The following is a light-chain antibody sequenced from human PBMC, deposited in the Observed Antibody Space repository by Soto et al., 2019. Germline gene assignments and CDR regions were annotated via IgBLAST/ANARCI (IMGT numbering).Light chain of an antibody. CDR2: SNN. J-gene: IGLJ3*02. Sequence: QSVLTQPPSASRTPGQRVSISCSGSSSNLGSNSVNWYQHLPGTAPKLLISSNNQRPSGVPDRFSGSKSGTSASLAISGLQSEDEADYYCAVWDDRLNGPVFGGGTKLTVL. CDR1: SSNLGSNS. CDR3: AVWDDRLNGPV. V-gene: IGLV1-44*01.